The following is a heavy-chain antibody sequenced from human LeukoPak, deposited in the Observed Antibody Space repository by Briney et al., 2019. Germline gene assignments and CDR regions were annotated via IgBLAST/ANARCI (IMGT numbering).Heavy chain of an antibody. Sequence: ASVKVSCKASGYTFTGYYMHWVRQAPGQALEWMGWINPNSGGTNYAQKFQGRVTMTRDTSISTAYMELSGLRSDDTAVYYCARGDPGGYYYYMDVWGKGTTVTISS. CDR1: GYTFTGYY. J-gene: IGHJ6*03. CDR3: ARGDPGGYYYYMDV. V-gene: IGHV1-2*02. CDR2: INPNSGGT. D-gene: IGHD1-26*01.